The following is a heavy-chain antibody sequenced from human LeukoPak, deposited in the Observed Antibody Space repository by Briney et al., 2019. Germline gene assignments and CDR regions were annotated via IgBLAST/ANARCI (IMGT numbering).Heavy chain of an antibody. CDR2: VYYTGST. CDR3: ARHVAYYYDSSGYPDF. CDR1: GTSIRSSSMY. J-gene: IGHJ4*02. D-gene: IGHD3-22*01. Sequence: PSETLSLTCTVSGTSIRSSSMYWGWIRQPPGKGLEWLGSVYYTGSTFHNPSLKRRVTIPVDTSKNQFSLRLTSVTAQDTAIYYWARHVAYYYDSSGYPDFWGQGTLVTVSS. V-gene: IGHV4-39*01.